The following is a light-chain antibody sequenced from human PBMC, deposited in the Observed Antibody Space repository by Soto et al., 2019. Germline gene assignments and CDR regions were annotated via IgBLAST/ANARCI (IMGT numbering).Light chain of an antibody. Sequence: DIQMTQSPSTLSASVGDRVTITCRASQTIDSWLAWYQQKPGKAPKLLIYMASTLHSGAPSRFSGSGSGTEFTLTISSLQPDDFATYYCQPYNSVSRTFGQGTKVEIK. V-gene: IGKV1-5*03. J-gene: IGKJ1*01. CDR3: QPYNSVSRT. CDR1: QTIDSW. CDR2: MAS.